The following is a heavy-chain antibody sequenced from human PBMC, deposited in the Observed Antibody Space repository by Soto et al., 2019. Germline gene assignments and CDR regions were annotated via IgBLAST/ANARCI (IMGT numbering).Heavy chain of an antibody. V-gene: IGHV4-59*11. CDR2: IYYRGTT. J-gene: IGHJ4*02. D-gene: IGHD1-26*01. Sequence: QVQLQESGPGLVKPSETLSLTCSVSGVSTSNHYWTWIRKPPGQGPEWIGCIYYRGTTNYNASFNXRXTXXLDSSKNQFSLKLTSVTTADTAVYYCARGGGSPYHDHEFDYWGQGNLVTVSS. CDR3: ARGGGSPYHDHEFDY. CDR1: GVSTSNHY.